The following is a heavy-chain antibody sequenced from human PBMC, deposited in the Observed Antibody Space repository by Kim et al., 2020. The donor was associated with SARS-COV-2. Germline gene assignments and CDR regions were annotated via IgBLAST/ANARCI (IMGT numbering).Heavy chain of an antibody. CDR1: GYSFTTYW. CDR2: IYPGDSDT. D-gene: IGHD1-26*01. CDR3: ARRETVAHGKIWAFDY. J-gene: IGHJ4*02. V-gene: IGHV5-51*01. Sequence: GESLKISCKGSGYSFTTYWIGWVRQMPGKGLEWMGIIYPGDSDTRYSPSFQGQVTFSADKSITTAYLKWTSLKASDTAIYYCARRETVAHGKIWAFDYWGQGTLVTVSS.